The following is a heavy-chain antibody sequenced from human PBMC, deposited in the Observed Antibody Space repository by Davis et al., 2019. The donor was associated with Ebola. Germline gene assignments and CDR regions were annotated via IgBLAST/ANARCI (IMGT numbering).Heavy chain of an antibody. Sequence: PGGSLRLSCAASGFTFDDYAMHWVRQAPGKGLEWVSGISWNSGSIGYADSVKGRFTISRDNAKNSLYLQMNSLRDEDTAVYYCARDRGDYWGQGTLVTVSS. J-gene: IGHJ4*02. CDR1: GFTFDDYA. CDR2: ISWNSGSI. CDR3: ARDRGDY. V-gene: IGHV3-9*01.